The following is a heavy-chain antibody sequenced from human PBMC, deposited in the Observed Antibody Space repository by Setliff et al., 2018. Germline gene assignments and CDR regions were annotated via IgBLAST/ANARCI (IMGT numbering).Heavy chain of an antibody. J-gene: IGHJ4*02. Sequence: PGGSLRLSCAASGFTFSSYAMSWVRQAPGKGLEWVSAISGSGGSTYYADSVKGRFTISRDNSKNTLYLQMNSLRAEDTAVYYCTTELPLLSNMIVVVVPYWGQGTLVTVSS. CDR2: ISGSGGST. V-gene: IGHV3-23*01. CDR3: TTELPLLSNMIVVVVPY. D-gene: IGHD3-22*01. CDR1: GFTFSSYA.